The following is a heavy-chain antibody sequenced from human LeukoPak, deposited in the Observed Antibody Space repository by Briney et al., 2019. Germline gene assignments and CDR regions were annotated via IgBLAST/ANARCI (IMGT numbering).Heavy chain of an antibody. V-gene: IGHV1-18*01. J-gene: IGHJ3*02. CDR3: AREKTRLAAGDAFDI. CDR1: GYTFSTYG. CDR2: MNTSSGNT. D-gene: IGHD6-13*01. Sequence: GASVNVSCKPSGYTFSTYGMGGVRQAPGQEVEWMGGMNTSSGNTYYALTLQGRVTITTDTSTSTAYMQLRSLRSDDTAVYYCAREKTRLAAGDAFDIWGQGTMVTVSS.